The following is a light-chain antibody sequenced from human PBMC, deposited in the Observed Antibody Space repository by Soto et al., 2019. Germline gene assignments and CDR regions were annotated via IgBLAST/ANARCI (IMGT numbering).Light chain of an antibody. Sequence: QSVLTQPAPVSGSPGQSITISCTGTSSDVGAYNYVSWYQQHPGEAPKLIIYGVTNRPSGVSYRFSGSKSDYTASLTISGLQAEDEADYYCSSYSTSFFYVFGTGTKVTVL. J-gene: IGLJ1*01. V-gene: IGLV2-14*01. CDR3: SSYSTSFFYV. CDR1: SSDVGAYNY. CDR2: GVT.